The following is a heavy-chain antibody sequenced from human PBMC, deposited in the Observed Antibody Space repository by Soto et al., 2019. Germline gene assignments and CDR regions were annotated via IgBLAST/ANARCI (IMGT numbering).Heavy chain of an antibody. D-gene: IGHD6-6*01. CDR2: ISGSDDST. Sequence: EVQLLESGGGLVQPGESLRLCCAASRFTFSSYAMSWVRQAPGKGLEWVSVISGSDDSTYYADSVKGRFTISRDNSKNTLYLQMNSLRAEDTAVYYCAKRSSSSTFDYWGQGTLVTVSS. CDR1: RFTFSSYA. CDR3: AKRSSSSTFDY. J-gene: IGHJ4*02. V-gene: IGHV3-23*01.